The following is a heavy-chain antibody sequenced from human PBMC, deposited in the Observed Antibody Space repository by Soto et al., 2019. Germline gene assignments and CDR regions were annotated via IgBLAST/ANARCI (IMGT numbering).Heavy chain of an antibody. CDR1: GYTFTGYY. D-gene: IGHD6-13*01. J-gene: IGHJ1*01. Sequence: QVQLVQSGAEVKKPGASVKVSCKASGYTFTGYYMHWVRQAPGQGLEWMGWINPNSGGTNYAQKFQGWVTMTRDTSISTAYMELSRLRSDDTAVYYCARVDSGSWHGAEYFQHWGQGTLVTVSS. V-gene: IGHV1-2*04. CDR2: INPNSGGT. CDR3: ARVDSGSWHGAEYFQH.